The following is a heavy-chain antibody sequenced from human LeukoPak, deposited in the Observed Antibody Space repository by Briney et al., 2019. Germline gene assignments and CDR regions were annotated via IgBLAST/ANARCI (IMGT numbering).Heavy chain of an antibody. J-gene: IGHJ4*02. V-gene: IGHV3-49*03. Sequence: GGSLRLSCTASGFTFGNYAMSWIRQAPGKGLEWVGFIRSKAYGETADYAASVKGRFTISRDDSKAIAYLQMNSLKTEDTAVYHCTRDRGAYNLYDYWGQGTLVTVSS. CDR3: TRDRGAYNLYDY. CDR1: GFTFGNYA. CDR2: IRSKAYGETA. D-gene: IGHD1-1*01.